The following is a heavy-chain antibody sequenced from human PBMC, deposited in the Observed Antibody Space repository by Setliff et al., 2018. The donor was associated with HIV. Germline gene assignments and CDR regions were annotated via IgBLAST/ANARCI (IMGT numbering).Heavy chain of an antibody. D-gene: IGHD6-13*01. V-gene: IGHV3-23*01. Sequence: GGSLRLSCVVSGLTFSTSAMSWVRQGPGKGLHWVAGISRSGVSTHYADPVKGRFSISRDNSKNTLYLQMNSLRVEDTAVYYCTKTMYSSRWSGFDYWGQGTPVTVSS. CDR3: TKTMYSSRWSGFDY. CDR2: ISRSGVST. J-gene: IGHJ4*02. CDR1: GLTFSTSA.